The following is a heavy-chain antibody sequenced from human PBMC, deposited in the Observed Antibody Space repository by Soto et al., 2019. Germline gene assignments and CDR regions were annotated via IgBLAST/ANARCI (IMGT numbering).Heavy chain of an antibody. V-gene: IGHV1-69*08. CDR3: AREEYYYGSGAFFDY. CDR2: IIPILGIA. Sequence: QVQLVQSGAEVKKPGSSVKVSCKASGGTFSSYTISWVRQAPGQGLEWMGRIIPILGIANYAQKLQGRGTXPXPXPXXTAYMELSSLRSEDTAVYYCAREEYYYGSGAFFDYWGQGTLVTVSS. J-gene: IGHJ4*02. D-gene: IGHD3-10*01. CDR1: GGTFSSYT.